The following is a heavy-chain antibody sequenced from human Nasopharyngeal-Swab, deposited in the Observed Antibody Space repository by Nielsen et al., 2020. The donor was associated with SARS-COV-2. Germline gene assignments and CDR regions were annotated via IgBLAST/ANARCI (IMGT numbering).Heavy chain of an antibody. CDR3: ARGGPPGHYYHYYGLDV. CDR2: ISPSGTS. D-gene: IGHD1-14*01. Sequence: IAKCAGKGLEWIGEISPSGTSKYNPALKSRVTISVDTSKNQVSLKLRSVTAADRGVYYCARGGPPGHYYHYYGLDVWGQGTTVTVSS. V-gene: IGHV4-34*01. J-gene: IGHJ6*02.